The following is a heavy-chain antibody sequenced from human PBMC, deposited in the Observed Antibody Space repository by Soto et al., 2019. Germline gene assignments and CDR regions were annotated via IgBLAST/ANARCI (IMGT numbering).Heavy chain of an antibody. CDR2: IIPIFGTA. CDR1: GGTFSSYA. J-gene: IGHJ4*02. V-gene: IGHV1-69*06. Sequence: QVQLVQSGAEVKKPGSSVKVSCKASGGTFSSYAISWVRQAPGQGLEWMGGIIPIFGTANYAQKFQGIVTITADKSTSTADMELSSLRSEDTAVYYCAREGHYYASSGSPHWGQGTLVAVSS. CDR3: AREGHYYASSGSPH. D-gene: IGHD3-22*01.